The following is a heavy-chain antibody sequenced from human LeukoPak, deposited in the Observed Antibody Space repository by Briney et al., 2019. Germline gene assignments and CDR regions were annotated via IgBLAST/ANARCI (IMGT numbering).Heavy chain of an antibody. V-gene: IGHV1-3*01. CDR1: GYTFTSYV. J-gene: IGHJ5*02. D-gene: IGHD2-2*01. CDR2: INAGNGNT. Sequence: ASVKVSCKASGYTFTSYVMHWVRQAPGQRLEWMGWINAGNGNTKYSQKFRGRVTITRDTSASTAYMELSSLRSEDTAVYYCARGPSRGWFDPWGQGTLVTVSS. CDR3: ARGPSRGWFDP.